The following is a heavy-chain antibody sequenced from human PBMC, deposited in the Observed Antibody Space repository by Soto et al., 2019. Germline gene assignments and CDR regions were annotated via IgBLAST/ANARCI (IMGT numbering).Heavy chain of an antibody. CDR2: MNPNSGNT. D-gene: IGHD6-19*01. Sequence: ASVKVSCTASGYTFTSYDINWVRQATGQGLEWMGWMNPNSGNTGYAQKFQGRVTMTRNTSISTAYMELSSLRSEDTAVYYCARSGYSSGWYLGGPFYYYGMDVWGQGTTVTVSS. CDR1: GYTFTSYD. J-gene: IGHJ6*02. V-gene: IGHV1-8*02. CDR3: ARSGYSSGWYLGGPFYYYGMDV.